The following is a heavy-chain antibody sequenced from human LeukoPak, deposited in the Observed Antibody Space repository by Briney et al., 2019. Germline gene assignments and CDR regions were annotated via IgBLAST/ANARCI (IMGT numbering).Heavy chain of an antibody. D-gene: IGHD5-18*01. CDR2: IYYSGSGST. V-gene: IGHV4-59*01. J-gene: IGHJ4*02. CDR3: ARGEGYNYGYRFDY. CDR1: GDSISTYY. Sequence: SETLSLTCTVSGDSISTYYWSWIRQPPGKGLEWIGFIYYSGSGSTNYNPSLKSRVTISVDMSKNQFSLKVNSVTAADTAVYYCARGEGYNYGYRFDYWGQGTLVTASS.